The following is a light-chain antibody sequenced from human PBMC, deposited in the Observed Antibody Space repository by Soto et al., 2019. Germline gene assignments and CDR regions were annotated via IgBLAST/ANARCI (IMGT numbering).Light chain of an antibody. CDR3: HQYGTFPIT. CDR1: QSVTSNY. Sequence: EIVLTQSPGTLSLSPWERATLSCRASQSVTSNYLAWYQQKPGQAPRLLISGASSRAAGISDKFSGSGSGTNVTLTISRLEPEDFAVYFCHQYGTFPITFGQGTRLEIK. V-gene: IGKV3-20*01. J-gene: IGKJ5*01. CDR2: GAS.